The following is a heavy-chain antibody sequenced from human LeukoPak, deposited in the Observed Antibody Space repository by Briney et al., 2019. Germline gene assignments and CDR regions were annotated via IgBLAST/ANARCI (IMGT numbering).Heavy chain of an antibody. D-gene: IGHD3-10*01. CDR1: GFTFSSYA. V-gene: IGHV3-23*01. J-gene: IGHJ4*02. Sequence: PGGSLRLSCAASGFTFSSYAMSWVRQAPGKGLEWVSAISGSGGSTYYADSVKGRFTISRDNSKNTLYLQMNSLRAEDTAVYYCARGEIIGEYYYGSGSYYTKNWGEGGNYFDYWGQGTLVTVSS. CDR2: ISGSGGST. CDR3: ARGEIIGEYYYGSGSYYTKNWGEGGNYFDY.